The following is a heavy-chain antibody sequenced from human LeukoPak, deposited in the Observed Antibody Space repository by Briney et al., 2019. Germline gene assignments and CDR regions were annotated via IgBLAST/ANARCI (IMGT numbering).Heavy chain of an antibody. D-gene: IGHD1-7*01. CDR3: ARNAGGYQLLNSFDY. CDR1: GFTFNSYW. V-gene: IGHV3-7*01. Sequence: GGSLRLSCAASGFTFNSYWMSWVRQAPGKGLDGVANIKREGSGKYYVDSVKGRFTISRANAKNSLYLQMNSLRAEDTAGYYCARNAGGYQLLNSFDYWGEGTLVTVSS. J-gene: IGHJ4*02. CDR2: IKREGSGK.